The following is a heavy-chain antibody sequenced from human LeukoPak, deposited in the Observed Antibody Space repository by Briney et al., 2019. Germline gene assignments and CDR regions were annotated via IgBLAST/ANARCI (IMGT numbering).Heavy chain of an antibody. CDR1: GGSISSYY. V-gene: IGHV4-39*01. Sequence: SETLSLTCTVSGGSISSYYWGWIRQPPGKGLEWIGSIYYSGSTYYNPSLKSRVTTSVDTSKNQFSLKLSSVTAADTAVYYCARHEGGYDILTGYFTHGFDIWGQGTMVTVSS. CDR2: IYYSGST. CDR3: ARHEGGYDILTGYFTHGFDI. J-gene: IGHJ3*02. D-gene: IGHD3-9*01.